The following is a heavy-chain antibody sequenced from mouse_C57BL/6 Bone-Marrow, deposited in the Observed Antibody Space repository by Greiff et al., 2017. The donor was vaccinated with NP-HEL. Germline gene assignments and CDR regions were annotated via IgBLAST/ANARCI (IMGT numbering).Heavy chain of an antibody. D-gene: IGHD1-1*01. J-gene: IGHJ1*03. CDR3: TTKSSSYLWYFDV. V-gene: IGHV14-1*01. CDR1: GFNIKDYY. Sequence: VHVKESGAELVRPGASVKLSCTASGFNIKDYYMHWVKQRPEQGLEWIGRIDPEDGDTEYAPKFQGKATMTADTSSNTAYLQLSSLTSEDTAVYYCTTKSSSYLWYFDVWGTGTTVTVSS. CDR2: IDPEDGDT.